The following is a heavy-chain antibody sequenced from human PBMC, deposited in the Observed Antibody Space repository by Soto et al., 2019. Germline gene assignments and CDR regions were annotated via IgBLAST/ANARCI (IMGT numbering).Heavy chain of an antibody. CDR3: ASDLWFGDLSQPNDHYGMDV. CDR2: ISYDGSNK. J-gene: IGHJ6*02. Sequence: GSLRLSCAASGFTFSSYSMNWVRQAPGKGLEWVAVISYDGSNKYYVDSVKGRFTISRDNAKNSLYLQMNSLRAEDTAVYYCASDLWFGDLSQPNDHYGMDVWGQGTTVTVS. D-gene: IGHD3-10*01. V-gene: IGHV3-30*03. CDR1: GFTFSSYS.